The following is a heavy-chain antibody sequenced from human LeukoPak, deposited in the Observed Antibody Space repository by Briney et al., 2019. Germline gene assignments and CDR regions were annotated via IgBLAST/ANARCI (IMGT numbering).Heavy chain of an antibody. V-gene: IGHV3-7*05. D-gene: IGHD5-24*01. J-gene: IGHJ5*02. CDR3: ARASDPWLQLT. CDR1: GFTFSNYW. Sequence: GGSLRLSCSASGFTFSNYWMIWVRQAPGKGLEWVGNIKQDGSEKRYADSVRGRFSISRDNAQTSLYLQMNSLRAEDTTVYYCARASDPWLQLTWGQGTLVTVSS. CDR2: IKQDGSEK.